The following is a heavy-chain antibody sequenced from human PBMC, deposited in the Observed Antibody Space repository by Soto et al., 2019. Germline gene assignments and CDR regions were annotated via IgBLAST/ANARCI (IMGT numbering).Heavy chain of an antibody. D-gene: IGHD3-10*01. CDR3: ARVPASENYYDKRIANDAFDI. J-gene: IGHJ3*02. Sequence: PGGSLRLSCAASGFTFSNYGVHRARQAPGQGLEWVAVIWYDGSSEYYTESVKGRFTISRDNSKNTLYLQMNSLRAKDTAVYYCARVPASENYYDKRIANDAFDIWGQGTMVTVSS. V-gene: IGHV3-33*01. CDR1: GFTFSNYG. CDR2: IWYDGSSE.